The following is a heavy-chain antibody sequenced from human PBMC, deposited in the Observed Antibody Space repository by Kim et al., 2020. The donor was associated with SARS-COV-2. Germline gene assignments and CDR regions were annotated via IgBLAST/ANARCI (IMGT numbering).Heavy chain of an antibody. CDR2: IYYSGST. V-gene: IGHV4-30-4*01. D-gene: IGHD3-22*01. J-gene: IGHJ3*02. Sequence: SETLSLTCTVSGGSISSGDYYWSWIRQPPGKGLEWIGYIYYSGSTYYNPSLKSRVTISVDTSKNQFSLKLSSVTAADTAVYYCASISSYYYDSSGYYYVCRNAFDIWGQGTMVTVSS. CDR3: ASISSYYYDSSGYYYVCRNAFDI. CDR1: GGSISSGDYY.